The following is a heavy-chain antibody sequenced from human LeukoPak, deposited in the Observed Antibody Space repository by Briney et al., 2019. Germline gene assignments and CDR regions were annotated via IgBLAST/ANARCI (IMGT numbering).Heavy chain of an antibody. CDR2: MNPNSGNT. CDR1: GYTFTSYD. V-gene: IGHV1-8*01. J-gene: IGHJ4*02. Sequence: ASVKVSCKASGYTFTSYDINWVRQATGQGLEWMGWMNPNSGNTGYAQKFQGRVTMTRNTSISTAYMELSSLRSEDTAVYYCARGSDMVRGVIFGYWGQGTLVNVSS. CDR3: ARGSDMVRGVIFGY. D-gene: IGHD3-10*01.